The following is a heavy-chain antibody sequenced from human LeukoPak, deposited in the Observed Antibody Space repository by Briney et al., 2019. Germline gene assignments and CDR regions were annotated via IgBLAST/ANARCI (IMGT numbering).Heavy chain of an antibody. CDR2: ISYDGSNK. V-gene: IGHV3-30*03. Sequence: GGSLRLSCAASGFTFSNYGMHWVRQAPGKGLEWVAVISYDGSNKYYADSVKGRFTISRDNSKNTLYLQMNSLRTEDTAVYYCAREDVVVPAYYFDYWGQGTLVTVSS. J-gene: IGHJ4*02. CDR3: AREDVVVPAYYFDY. D-gene: IGHD2-2*01. CDR1: GFTFSNYG.